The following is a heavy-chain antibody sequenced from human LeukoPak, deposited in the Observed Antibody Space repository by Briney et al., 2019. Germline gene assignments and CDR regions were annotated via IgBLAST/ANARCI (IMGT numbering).Heavy chain of an antibody. J-gene: IGHJ4*02. CDR1: GFTFSSYA. Sequence: KAGGSLTPSCAAYGFTFSSYAIQWVRQAPGKGLGYVLAITSNRHSTYYAKSGKGRFTISRDNSMNTLYLQTGSLRAEDMAVYYCARGGWGAKYYDILTGSGDYDYWGQGTLVTVSS. V-gene: IGHV3-64*01. CDR3: ARGGWGAKYYDILTGSGDYDY. CDR2: ITSNRHST. D-gene: IGHD3-9*01.